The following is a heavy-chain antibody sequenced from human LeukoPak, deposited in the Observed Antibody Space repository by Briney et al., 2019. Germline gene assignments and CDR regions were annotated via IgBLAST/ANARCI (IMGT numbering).Heavy chain of an antibody. Sequence: ASAKFSCKASGYTFTSYAMNWVRQAPGQGLEWIGWINTNTGNPTYAQGFTGRFVFSLDTSVSTAYLHIRSLKAEATAVYYCSGAEVSCSCSICFSCWGQGTLVTVSS. CDR1: GYTFTSYA. V-gene: IGHV7-4-1*01. CDR2: INTNTGNP. J-gene: IGHJ4*02. CDR3: SGAEVSCSCSICFSC. D-gene: IGHD2-15*01.